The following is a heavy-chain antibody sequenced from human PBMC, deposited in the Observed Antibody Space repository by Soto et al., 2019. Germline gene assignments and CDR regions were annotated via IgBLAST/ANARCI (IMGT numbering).Heavy chain of an antibody. V-gene: IGHV1-46*01. CDR1: GYTFTSYY. J-gene: IGHJ4*02. Sequence: SVKVSCKASGYTFTSYYMHWVRQAPGQGLEWMGIINPSGGSTSYAQKFQGRVTMTRDTSTSTVYMELSSLRSEDTAVYYCARDQPYYYDSSGYPRDYWGQGTLVTVSS. CDR3: ARDQPYYYDSSGYPRDY. CDR2: INPSGGST. D-gene: IGHD3-22*01.